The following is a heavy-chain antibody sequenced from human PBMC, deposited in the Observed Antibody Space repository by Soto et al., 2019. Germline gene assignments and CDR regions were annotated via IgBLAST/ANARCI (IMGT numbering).Heavy chain of an antibody. D-gene: IGHD5-12*01. CDR2: ISYDGSNK. CDR3: AKDQGDIVATPPLCLDY. Sequence: GGSLRLPCAASGFTFSSYGMHWVRQAPGTGLEWVAVISYDGSNKYHADSVKGRFTISRDNSKKMLYLQMNSLRAEDTAVYYCAKDQGDIVATPPLCLDYWGQGTLVTVSS. CDR1: GFTFSSYG. J-gene: IGHJ4*02. V-gene: IGHV3-30*18.